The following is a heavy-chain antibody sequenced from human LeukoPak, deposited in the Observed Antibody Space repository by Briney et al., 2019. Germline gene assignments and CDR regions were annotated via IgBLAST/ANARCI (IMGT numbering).Heavy chain of an antibody. J-gene: IGHJ4*02. Sequence: ASVKVSCKASGYTLTNYYIHWVRRAPGEGLEWMGQIPPNNVDTHFAQNFQGGVTMTRDTSISTAYMELSRLTSDDTAMYYCARDEPSRFCTHGVCSIFDFWGQGSLVTVSS. D-gene: IGHD3-10*01. V-gene: IGHV1-2*06. CDR2: IPPNNVDT. CDR3: ARDEPSRFCTHGVCSIFDF. CDR1: GYTLTNYY.